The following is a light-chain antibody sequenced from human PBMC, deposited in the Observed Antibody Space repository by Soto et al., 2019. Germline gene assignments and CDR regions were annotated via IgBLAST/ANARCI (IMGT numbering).Light chain of an antibody. Sequence: TLSVNKEHTSALSCIPSQSVTDNYLAWYQQKPGQAPRLLIYGASNRATGIPDRFSGSGSGTDFTLTISRLETEDIAVYYCQQYGSSGTSGQGINADI. V-gene: IGKV3-20*01. CDR3: QQYGSSGT. J-gene: IGKJ1*01. CDR1: QSVTDNY. CDR2: GAS.